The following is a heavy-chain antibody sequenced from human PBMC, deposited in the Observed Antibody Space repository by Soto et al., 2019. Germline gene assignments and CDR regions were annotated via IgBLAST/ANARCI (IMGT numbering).Heavy chain of an antibody. V-gene: IGHV6-1*01. CDR3: ASGGGYSSSWYFAL. D-gene: IGHD6-13*01. CDR2: TYYRSKWYN. J-gene: IGHJ2*01. CDR1: GDSVSSNSAA. Sequence: SQTLSLTCAISGDSVSSNSAAWNWIRQSPSRGLEWLGRTYYRSKWYNDYAVSVKSRITINPDTSKNQFSLQLNSVTPEDTAVYYCASGGGYSSSWYFALWGRGTLVPVSS.